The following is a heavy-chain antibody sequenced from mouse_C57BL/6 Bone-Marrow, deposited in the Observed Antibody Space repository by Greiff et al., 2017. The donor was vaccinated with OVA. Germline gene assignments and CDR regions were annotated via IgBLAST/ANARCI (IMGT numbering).Heavy chain of an antibody. CDR2: IYPGSGNT. D-gene: IGHD2-3*01. Sequence: QVQLQQSGPELVKPGASVKISCKASGYSFTSYYIHWVKQRPGQGLEWIGWIYPGSGNTKYNEKFKGKATLTADTSSSTAYMQLSSLTSEDSAVYYCARYRLLRSMDYWGQGTSVTVSS. V-gene: IGHV1-66*01. CDR1: GYSFTSYY. CDR3: ARYRLLRSMDY. J-gene: IGHJ4*01.